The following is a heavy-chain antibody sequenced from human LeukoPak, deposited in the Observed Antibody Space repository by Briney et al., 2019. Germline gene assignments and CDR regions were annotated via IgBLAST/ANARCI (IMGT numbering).Heavy chain of an antibody. V-gene: IGHV5-51*01. D-gene: IGHD3-9*01. CDR2: IYPGDSDT. CDR3: ARRIDYDILTGYYVGRNYYFDS. CDR1: GYSFTSYW. Sequence: GESLKISCKGSGYSFTSYWIGWVRQMPGKGLEWMGIIYPGDSDTRYSPSFQGQVTISADKSISTAYLQWSSLKASDTAMYYCARRIDYDILTGYYVGRNYYFDSWGPGTLVTVSS. J-gene: IGHJ4*02.